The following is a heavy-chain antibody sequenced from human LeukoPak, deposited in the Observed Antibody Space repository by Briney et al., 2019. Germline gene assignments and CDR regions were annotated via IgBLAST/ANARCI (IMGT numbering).Heavy chain of an antibody. CDR3: AAHCSGGSCYFDY. D-gene: IGHD2-15*01. CDR2: INPNSGGT. V-gene: IGHV1-2*02. CDR1: GYTFTSYY. J-gene: IGHJ4*02. Sequence: ASVKVSCKASGYTFTSYYMHWVRQAPGQGLEWMGWINPNSGGTNYAQKFQGRVTMTRDTSISTAYMELSRLRSDDTAVYYCAAHCSGGSCYFDYWGQGTLVTVSS.